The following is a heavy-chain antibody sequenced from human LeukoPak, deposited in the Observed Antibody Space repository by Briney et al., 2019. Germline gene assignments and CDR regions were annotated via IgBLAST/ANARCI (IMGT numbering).Heavy chain of an antibody. D-gene: IGHD5-12*01. V-gene: IGHV3-23*01. Sequence: QSWGSLRLSCAASALTFSSNAMSWVRQAPGKGLEWVSAISGSGGSTYYEDSVKGRFTIYRDNSMNTLYLQMNSLRAEDTAVYYCAKELRGYSGYYFDYWGQGTVVTVSS. CDR1: ALTFSSNA. J-gene: IGHJ4*02. CDR3: AKELRGYSGYYFDY. CDR2: ISGSGGST.